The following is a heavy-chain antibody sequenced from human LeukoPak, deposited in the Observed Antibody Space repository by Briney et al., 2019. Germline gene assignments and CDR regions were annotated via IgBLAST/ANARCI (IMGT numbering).Heavy chain of an antibody. CDR1: GGSISYFY. Sequence: SETLSLTCTVSGGSISYFYWSWIRQPPGKALEWIGNIYYSGYTNYNPSLKSRVTISVDTSKNQFSLKLGSVTAADTAVYYCARDRHWTNDWVFDYWGQGTPVTVSS. J-gene: IGHJ4*02. CDR3: ARDRHWTNDWVFDY. V-gene: IGHV4-59*01. CDR2: IYYSGYT. D-gene: IGHD3-16*01.